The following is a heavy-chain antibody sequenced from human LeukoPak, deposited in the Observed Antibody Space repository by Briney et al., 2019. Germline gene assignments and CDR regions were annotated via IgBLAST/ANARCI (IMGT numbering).Heavy chain of an antibody. V-gene: IGHV3-30-3*01. Sequence: GGSLRLSCAAYGFTFSSYSMHWVRQAPGKGLEWVAVISYDGSNKYYADSVKGRFTSSRDNSKNTLYLQMNSLRAEDTAVYYCPREGPAATQDYWGQGTLVTVSA. CDR1: GFTFSSYS. CDR2: ISYDGSNK. J-gene: IGHJ4*02. CDR3: PREGPAATQDY. D-gene: IGHD2-15*01.